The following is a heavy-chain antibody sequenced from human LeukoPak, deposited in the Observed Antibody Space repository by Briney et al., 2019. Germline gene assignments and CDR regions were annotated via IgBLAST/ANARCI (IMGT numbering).Heavy chain of an antibody. CDR1: GGSISSYY. CDR2: IYYSGST. D-gene: IGHD3-22*01. J-gene: IGHJ4*02. CDR3: ARRVYDSSGYLIHFDY. Sequence: SETLSLTCTVSGGSISSYYWSWIRQPPGKGLEWIGYIYYSGSTNYNPSLKSRVTISVDTSKNQFSLKLSSVTAADTAVYYCARRVYDSSGYLIHFDYWGQGTLVTVSS. V-gene: IGHV4-59*08.